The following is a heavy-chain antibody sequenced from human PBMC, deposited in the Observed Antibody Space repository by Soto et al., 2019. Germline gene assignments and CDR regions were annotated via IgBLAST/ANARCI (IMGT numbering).Heavy chain of an antibody. D-gene: IGHD4-17*01. CDR1: GFTFSRHA. J-gene: IGHJ4*02. CDR3: AKGTFYGNHLFDF. CDR2: ISNSGDST. V-gene: IGHV3-23*01. Sequence: PGGSLRLSCAASGFTFSRHAMSWVRQAPGKGLEWVSGISNSGDSTYSADSVKGRFTISRDNSKNTLYLQMNSLRAEDTAVYYCAKGTFYGNHLFDFWGQGTLVTVSS.